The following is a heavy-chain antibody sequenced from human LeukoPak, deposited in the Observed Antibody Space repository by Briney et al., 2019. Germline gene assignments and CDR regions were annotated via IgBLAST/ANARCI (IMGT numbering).Heavy chain of an antibody. CDR3: AGRRSSGWYAY. V-gene: IGHV3-53*01. D-gene: IGHD6-19*01. J-gene: IGHJ4*02. CDR1: GFTFGDYA. Sequence: GGSLRLSCTVSGFTFGDYAMSWIRQAPGKGLEWVSVIYDSGTTYYADSVKGRLLIFRDTSKNTVDLQMNSLRVEDTAVYYCAGRRSSGWYAYWGQGTLVTVSS. CDR2: IYDSGTT.